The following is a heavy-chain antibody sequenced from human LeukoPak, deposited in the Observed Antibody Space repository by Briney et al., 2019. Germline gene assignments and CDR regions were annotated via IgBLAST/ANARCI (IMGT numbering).Heavy chain of an antibody. CDR1: GGTFSNYA. J-gene: IGHJ4*02. CDR3: ARGDSAYDLFGHIDY. V-gene: IGHV1-69*01. Sequence: SVTVSFKSSGGTFSNYAISWVRQAPGQGLEWMGGIIPIFGTANYAQKFQGRVTITADESTSTAYMELSSLRSEDTAVYYCARGDSAYDLFGHIDYWGQGTLVSVS. D-gene: IGHD5-12*01. CDR2: IIPIFGTA.